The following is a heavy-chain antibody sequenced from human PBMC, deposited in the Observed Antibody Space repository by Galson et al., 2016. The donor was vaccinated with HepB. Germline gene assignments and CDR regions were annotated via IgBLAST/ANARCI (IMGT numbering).Heavy chain of an antibody. CDR3: ARGPFYRGFDWFDP. D-gene: IGHD2/OR15-2a*01. V-gene: IGHV3-69-1*02. Sequence: SLRLSCAASGISFSNYTMHWVRQAPGKGLEWVSSINSYNNKYCATSLRGRFTISRDNAKNSLYLQMNKLGAEDTAIYYCARGPFYRGFDWFDPWGQGTLVTVSS. CDR1: GISFSNYT. J-gene: IGHJ5*01. CDR2: INSYNNK.